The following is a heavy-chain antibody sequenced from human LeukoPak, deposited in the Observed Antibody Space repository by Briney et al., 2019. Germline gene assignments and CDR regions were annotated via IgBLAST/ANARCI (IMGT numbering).Heavy chain of an antibody. J-gene: IGHJ3*02. CDR2: IYHSGST. D-gene: IGHD3-22*01. Sequence: SETLSLTCTVSGGSISSGGYYWSWIRQPPGKGLEWIGYIYHSGSTYYNPSLKSRVTISVDRSKNQFSLKLSSVTAADTAVYYCAIRIKVVRGAMGAFDIWGQGTMVTVSS. CDR3: AIRIKVVRGAMGAFDI. CDR1: GGSISSGGYY. V-gene: IGHV4-30-2*01.